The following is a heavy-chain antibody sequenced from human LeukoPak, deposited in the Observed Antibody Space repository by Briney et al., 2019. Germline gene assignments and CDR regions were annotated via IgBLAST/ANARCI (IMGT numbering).Heavy chain of an antibody. J-gene: IGHJ6*03. CDR1: GYTFTSYG. Sequence: ASVKVSCKASGYTFTSYGISWVRQAPRQGLEWMGWISAYNGNTNYAQKLQGRVTMTTDTSTSTAYMELRSLRSDDTAVYYCARCALYYDFWSGSYYYYYYMDVWGKGTTVTVSS. CDR3: ARCALYYDFWSGSYYYYYYMDV. CDR2: ISAYNGNT. D-gene: IGHD3-3*01. V-gene: IGHV1-18*01.